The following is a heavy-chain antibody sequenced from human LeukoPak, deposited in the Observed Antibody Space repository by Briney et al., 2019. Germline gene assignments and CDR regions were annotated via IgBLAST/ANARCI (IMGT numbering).Heavy chain of an antibody. Sequence: GGCLRLSCAASGFTLSSYSMNWVRQAPGKGLEWVSSISSSSSYIYYADSVKGRFTISRDNAKNSLYLQMNSLRAEDTAVYYCASLTMVRGDGMDVWGQGTTVTVSS. CDR3: ASLTMVRGDGMDV. CDR1: GFTLSSYS. J-gene: IGHJ6*02. V-gene: IGHV3-21*01. D-gene: IGHD3-10*01. CDR2: ISSSSSYI.